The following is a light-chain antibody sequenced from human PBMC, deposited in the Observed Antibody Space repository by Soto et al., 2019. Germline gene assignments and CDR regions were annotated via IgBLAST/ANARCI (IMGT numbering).Light chain of an antibody. CDR3: QQYDSLPT. CDR2: GAS. V-gene: IGKV1-33*01. Sequence: DIQMTQSPSSLSASVGYRVTITCQASHDITNYLNWYQQKPGKGPRLLIYGASNLETGVPSRFSGSGFGTDFSFTISSLQPEDFATYYCQQYDSLPTFGGGTKVELK. J-gene: IGKJ4*01. CDR1: HDITNY.